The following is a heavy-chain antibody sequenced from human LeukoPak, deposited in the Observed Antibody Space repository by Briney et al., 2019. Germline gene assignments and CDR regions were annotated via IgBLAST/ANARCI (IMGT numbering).Heavy chain of an antibody. V-gene: IGHV3-7*01. CDR3: ARDTTYKLDS. J-gene: IGHJ4*02. D-gene: IGHD1-1*01. CDR2: IKQDGSSK. Sequence: PGGSLRLSCAASGSIFSNYWMTWVRQAPGKGLEWVANIKQDGSSKYYVESVKGRFTISRDNAKNSLYLQMNSLRAEDTAIYYCARDTTYKLDSWGQGTLVTVSS. CDR1: GSIFSNYW.